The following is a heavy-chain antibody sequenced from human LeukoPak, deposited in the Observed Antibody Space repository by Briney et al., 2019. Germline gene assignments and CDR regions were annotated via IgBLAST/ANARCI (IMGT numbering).Heavy chain of an antibody. J-gene: IGHJ5*02. CDR2: IDSGGST. CDR3: ARDRWFDP. CDR1: EFTVSSSY. V-gene: IGHV3-66*02. Sequence: GGSLRLSCAASEFTVSSSYMSWVRQAPGEGLEWASVIDSGGSTYYADSVKGRFTISRDNSKNTLFLQMNSLRAEDTAVYYCARDRWFDPWGQGTLVTVSS.